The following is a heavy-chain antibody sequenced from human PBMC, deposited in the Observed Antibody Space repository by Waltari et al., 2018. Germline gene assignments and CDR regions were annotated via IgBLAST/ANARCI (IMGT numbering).Heavy chain of an antibody. D-gene: IGHD5-18*01. Sequence: QVQLVESGGGVVQPGRSLRLSCAASGFTFSSYGMHWVRQAPGKGLEWVAVIWYDGSNKYYADSVKGRFTISRDNSKNTLYLQMNSLRAEDTAVYYCTKNAEGHIQLFDYWGQGTLVTVSS. V-gene: IGHV3-33*06. CDR3: TKNAEGHIQLFDY. CDR2: IWYDGSNK. J-gene: IGHJ4*02. CDR1: GFTFSSYG.